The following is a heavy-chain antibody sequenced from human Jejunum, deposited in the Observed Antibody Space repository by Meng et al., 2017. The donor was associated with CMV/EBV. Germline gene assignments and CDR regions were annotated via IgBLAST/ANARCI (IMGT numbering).Heavy chain of an antibody. D-gene: IGHD2-2*01. CDR1: GDAITNYY. J-gene: IGHJ4*02. CDR2: IYYSGTT. V-gene: IGHV4-59*01. CDR3: ARGRTSHFDY. Sequence: TCTSSGDAITNYYGSWIRQPPGKGLEWIGYIYYSGTTNYSTSLKSRVTMSVDTSKSQFSLRLNSLTTADTAVYYCARGRTSHFDYWGEGTLVTVSS.